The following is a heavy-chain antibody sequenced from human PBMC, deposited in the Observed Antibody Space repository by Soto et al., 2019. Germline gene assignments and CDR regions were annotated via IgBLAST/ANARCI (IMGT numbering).Heavy chain of an antibody. V-gene: IGHV3-23*01. J-gene: IGHJ2*01. D-gene: IGHD3-10*01. CDR2: INDSGGNT. CDR3: AKDPTGAGWYFDL. CDR1: GFTLSKYD. Sequence: EVQLLESGGGLVQPGGSLRLSCEASGFTLSKYDMNWVRQAPGKGLEWVSSINDSGGNTYYADSVKGRFTISRDNSKNTLYLQMNSLRAEDTAIYYCAKDPTGAGWYFDLWGRGTLVTVSS.